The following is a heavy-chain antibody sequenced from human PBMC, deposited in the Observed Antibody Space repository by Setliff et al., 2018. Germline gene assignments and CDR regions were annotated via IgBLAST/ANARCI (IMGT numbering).Heavy chain of an antibody. CDR3: AKGNNWNYVPGDYFDF. CDR2: INHSGST. D-gene: IGHD1-7*01. J-gene: IGHJ4*02. Sequence: NPSETLSLTCAVYGGSFSGYYWSWIRQPPGKGLEWIGEINHSGSTNYNPSLKSRVTISVDTSKNQFSLKLSSVTAADTAVYYCAKGNNWNYVPGDYFDFWGQGTLVTVS. V-gene: IGHV4-34*01. CDR1: GGSFSGYY.